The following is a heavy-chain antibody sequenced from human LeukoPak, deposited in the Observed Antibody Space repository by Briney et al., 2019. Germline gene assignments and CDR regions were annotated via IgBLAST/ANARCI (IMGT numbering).Heavy chain of an antibody. J-gene: IGHJ6*03. V-gene: IGHV3-15*01. D-gene: IGHD4-17*01. Sequence: GGSLRLSCAASGFTFSNAWMSWVRQAPGKGLEWVGRVKSKTDGGTTDYAAPVKGRFTISRDDSKNTLYLQMNSLKTEDTAVYYCATSPYGELLYHSYYYMDVWGKGTTVTVSS. CDR3: ATSPYGELLYHSYYYMDV. CDR1: GFTFSNAW. CDR2: VKSKTDGGTT.